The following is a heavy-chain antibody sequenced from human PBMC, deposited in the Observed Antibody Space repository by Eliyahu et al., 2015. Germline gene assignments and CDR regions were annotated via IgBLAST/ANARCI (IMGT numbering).Heavy chain of an antibody. Sequence: EVQLVQSGPEVRRPGESLKISCKASGYNFDGHWTAWVRQKPGKGLEWMGIIYPNDSDLRYSPSFRGQITISVDKSINTAYLQLTDLKVSDTSMYYCVRQEGLLASIPYNYFDPWGPGTLVTVSS. V-gene: IGHV5-51*01. CDR3: VRQEGLLASIPYNYFDP. D-gene: IGHD2-21*01. CDR2: IYPNDSDL. CDR1: GYNFDGHW. J-gene: IGHJ5*02.